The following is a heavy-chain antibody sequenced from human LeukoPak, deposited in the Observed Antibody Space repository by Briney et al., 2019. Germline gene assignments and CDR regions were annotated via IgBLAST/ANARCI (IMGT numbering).Heavy chain of an antibody. CDR3: ARGCIAAAGTIDY. Sequence: PGGSLRLSCAASGFAFSTYSMNWVRQAPGKGLEWVSIISSTSTYKNYADSLKGRFTISRDNTKNSLYLQMNSLRAEDTAVYYCARGCIAAAGTIDYWGQGTLVTVSS. D-gene: IGHD6-13*01. J-gene: IGHJ4*02. CDR1: GFAFSTYS. CDR2: ISSTSTYK. V-gene: IGHV3-21*01.